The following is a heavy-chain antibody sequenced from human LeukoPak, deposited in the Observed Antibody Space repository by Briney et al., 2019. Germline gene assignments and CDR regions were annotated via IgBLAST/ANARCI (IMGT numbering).Heavy chain of an antibody. CDR1: GFNFNDYA. Sequence: GRSPTLSCAASGFNFNDYAMTWVRQAPGKGLEWVSGISGGSGNRDYGDSVKGRFTISRDNSKSILFLQMSGLRAEDTAVYFCVKGQEFLEYIYDFWGQGTLVTVSS. J-gene: IGHJ4*02. CDR3: VKGQEFLEYIYDF. V-gene: IGHV3-23*01. CDR2: ISGGSGNR. D-gene: IGHD3-3*01.